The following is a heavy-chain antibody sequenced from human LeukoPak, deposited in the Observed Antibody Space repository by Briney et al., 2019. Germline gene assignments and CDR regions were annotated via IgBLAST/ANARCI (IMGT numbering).Heavy chain of an antibody. Sequence: SGTLSLTRSVSRGSICTNYWSWIRQVPATGLEWIGYSSYSGSSNYNPSLKSRVTISVDTSKTHFSLYLNSVTAADTAVYYCARSDTHHIHSSSWHFDYWGQGALVTVSS. V-gene: IGHV4-59*01. D-gene: IGHD6-13*01. CDR2: SSYSGSS. J-gene: IGHJ4*02. CDR1: RGSICTNY. CDR3: ARSDTHHIHSSSWHFDY.